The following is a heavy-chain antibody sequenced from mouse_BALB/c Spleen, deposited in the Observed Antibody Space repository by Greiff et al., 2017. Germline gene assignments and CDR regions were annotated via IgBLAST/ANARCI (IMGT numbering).Heavy chain of an antibody. CDR3: ARRWLLRLDY. V-gene: IGHV1-54*01. Sequence: QVQLQQSGAELVRPGSSVKISCKASGYAFSSYWMNWVKQRPGQGLEWIGVINPGSGGTNYNEKFKGKATLTADKSSSTAYMQLSSLTSDDSAVYFCARRWLLRLDYWGQGTTLTVSS. CDR2: INPGSGGT. J-gene: IGHJ2*01. D-gene: IGHD2-3*01. CDR1: GYAFSSYW.